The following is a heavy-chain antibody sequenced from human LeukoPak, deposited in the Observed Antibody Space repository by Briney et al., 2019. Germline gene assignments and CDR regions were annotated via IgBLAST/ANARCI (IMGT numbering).Heavy chain of an antibody. CDR2: MYYSGSS. V-gene: IGHV4-59*01. D-gene: IGHD5-12*01. CDR1: GGSISTYY. CDR3: ARYGLLRGSDY. J-gene: IGHJ4*02. Sequence: SETLSLTCTVSGGSISTYYWSWIRQPPGKGLEWIGYMYYSGSSNYNPSLKSRVTISVDTSKNQFSLNLSSVTAADTAVYYCARYGLLRGSDYWGQETPVTVLS.